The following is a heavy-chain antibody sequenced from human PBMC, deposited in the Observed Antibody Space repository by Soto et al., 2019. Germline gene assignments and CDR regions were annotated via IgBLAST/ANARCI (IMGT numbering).Heavy chain of an antibody. CDR3: ARGYEYYDFWSGYQHYYYGMDV. V-gene: IGHV3-21*01. Sequence: WGCLRVSCAASGLRFSSYSMNWVRQDPGKGREWVSSISSSSSYRYYADSVKGRFTISRDNAKNSLYLQMNSLRAEDTAVYYCARGYEYYDFWSGYQHYYYGMDVWGQGTTVTVSS. J-gene: IGHJ6*02. CDR2: ISSSSSYR. CDR1: GLRFSSYS. D-gene: IGHD3-3*01.